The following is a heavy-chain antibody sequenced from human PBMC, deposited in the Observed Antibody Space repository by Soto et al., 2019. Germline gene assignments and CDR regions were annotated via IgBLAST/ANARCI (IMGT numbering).Heavy chain of an antibody. Sequence: EVQLVESGGGLVQPGGSLRLSCAASGFTVSSNFMSWVRQAPGKGLEWVSVIYSGGSIYYADSVKGRFIISRDNSKNTAYLQMNSLRAEDTAMYYCARDRGNYIYYYYGMDVWGQGTTVTVSS. CDR3: ARDRGNYIYYYYGMDV. D-gene: IGHD3-10*01. CDR2: IYSGGSI. CDR1: GFTVSSNF. J-gene: IGHJ6*02. V-gene: IGHV3-66*01.